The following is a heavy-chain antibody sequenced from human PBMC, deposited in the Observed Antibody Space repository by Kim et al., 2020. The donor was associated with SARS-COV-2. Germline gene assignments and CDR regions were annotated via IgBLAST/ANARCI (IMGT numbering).Heavy chain of an antibody. CDR3: ARDRSGDYDDHAFDI. Sequence: ASVKVSCKASGYTFTSYYMHWVRQAPGQGLEWMGIINPSGGSTSYAQKFQGRVTMTRDTSTSTVYMELSSLRSEDTAVYYCARDRSGDYDDHAFDIWGQGTMVTVSS. CDR2: INPSGGST. V-gene: IGHV1-46*01. D-gene: IGHD4-17*01. J-gene: IGHJ3*02. CDR1: GYTFTSYY.